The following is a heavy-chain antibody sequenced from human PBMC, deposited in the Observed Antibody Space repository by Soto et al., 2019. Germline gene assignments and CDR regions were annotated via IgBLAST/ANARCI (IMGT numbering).Heavy chain of an antibody. Sequence: GGSLRLSCAASGFTFSSYWMSWVRQAPGKGLEWVANIKQDGSEKYYVDSVKGRFTIARDNAKNSLYLQMNSLRAEDTAVYYCARSYSSSLEWFAFDIWGQGTMVTVSS. D-gene: IGHD6-6*01. J-gene: IGHJ3*02. CDR2: IKQDGSEK. CDR3: ARSYSSSLEWFAFDI. CDR1: GFTFSSYW. V-gene: IGHV3-7*01.